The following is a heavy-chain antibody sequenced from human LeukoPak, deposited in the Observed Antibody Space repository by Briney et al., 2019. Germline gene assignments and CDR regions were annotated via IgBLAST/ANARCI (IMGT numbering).Heavy chain of an antibody. Sequence: PGGSLRLSCVASGFPFSSYWMTWVRQAPGKGLEWVANINQDGSEKFSLDSVRGRFTISRDNAKNSLFLQMISLRAEDTAVFYCARGGTTGWNFLDYWGRGTLVAVSS. CDR1: GFPFSSYW. J-gene: IGHJ4*02. V-gene: IGHV3-7*03. D-gene: IGHD6-19*01. CDR2: INQDGSEK. CDR3: ARGGTTGWNFLDY.